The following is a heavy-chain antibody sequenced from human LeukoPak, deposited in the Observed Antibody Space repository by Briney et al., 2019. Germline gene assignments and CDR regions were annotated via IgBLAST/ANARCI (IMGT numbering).Heavy chain of an antibody. CDR1: GFTFSSYA. V-gene: IGHV3-23*01. CDR3: AKDFLSTVRGVKAHPDY. CDR2: ISGSGGST. J-gene: IGHJ4*02. Sequence: PGGSLRLSCAASGFTFSSYAMSWVRQAPGKGLEWVSAISGSGGSTYYADSVKGRFTISRDNSKNTLYLQMNSLRAEDTAVYYCAKDFLSTVRGVKAHPDYWGQGTLVTVSS. D-gene: IGHD3-10*01.